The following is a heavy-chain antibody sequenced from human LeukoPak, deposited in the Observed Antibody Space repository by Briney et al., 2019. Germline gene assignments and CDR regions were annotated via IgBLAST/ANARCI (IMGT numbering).Heavy chain of an antibody. J-gene: IGHJ6*03. CDR3: XXXXXXXXXXXXXXXYYYMDV. CDR2: IYPGDSDT. V-gene: IGHV5-51*01. CDR1: XYSXXXYW. Sequence: GXXYSXXXYWIGWVRQLPGKGXXWMGIIYPGDSDTKYSPSFXGQVTISADKSISTAYLQWSSLKASDTAMYYXXXXXXXXXXXXXXXXYYYMDVWGQGTLVTVSS.